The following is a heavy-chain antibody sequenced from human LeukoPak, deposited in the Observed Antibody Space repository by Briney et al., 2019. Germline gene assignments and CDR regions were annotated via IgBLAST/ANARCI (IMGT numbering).Heavy chain of an antibody. Sequence: SETLSLTCTVYGWPFSDYYWSWIRQPPGKGLEWIGEINHSEDTNYNPSLKSRVPITVDTSKSQFSLNLTSVTAADTAVHFCARVLPPVRARSFISMIRGATTGPYIWFDPWGQGTLVTVSS. CDR3: ARVLPPVRARSFISMIRGATTGPYIWFDP. CDR2: INHSEDT. V-gene: IGHV4-34*01. CDR1: GWPFSDYY. J-gene: IGHJ5*02. D-gene: IGHD3-10*01.